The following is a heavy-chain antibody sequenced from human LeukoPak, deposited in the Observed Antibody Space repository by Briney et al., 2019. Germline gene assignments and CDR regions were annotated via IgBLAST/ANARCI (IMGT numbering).Heavy chain of an antibody. J-gene: IGHJ6*04. CDR2: SIPIFGTA. CDR1: GGTFSSYA. V-gene: IGHV1-69*01. D-gene: IGHD2-15*01. Sequence: ASVKVSCKASGGTFSSYAISWVRQAPGQGLEWMGGSIPIFGTANYAQKFQGRVTITADESTSTAYMELSSLRSEDTAVYYCARDGCSGGSCYILRRDYYYYGMDVWGKGTTVTVSS. CDR3: ARDGCSGGSCYILRRDYYYYGMDV.